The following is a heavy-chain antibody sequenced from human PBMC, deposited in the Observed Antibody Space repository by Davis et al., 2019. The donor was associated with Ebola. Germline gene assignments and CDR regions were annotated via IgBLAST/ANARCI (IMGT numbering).Heavy chain of an antibody. V-gene: IGHV5-10-1*04. CDR3: ARRPHRYSSVDF. J-gene: IGHJ4*02. D-gene: IGHD2-15*01. CDR2: IDPSDSYT. CDR1: GYSFTSYW. Sequence: GESLKISCKGSGYSFTSYWISWLRQMPGKGLEWMGRIDPSDSYTNYRPSFQGQVTISADKSITTAYLEWSRLKASDTAMYYCARRPHRYSSVDFWGQGTPVTVSS.